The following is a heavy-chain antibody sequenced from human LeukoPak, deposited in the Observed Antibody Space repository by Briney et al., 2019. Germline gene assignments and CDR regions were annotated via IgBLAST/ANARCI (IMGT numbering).Heavy chain of an antibody. CDR1: GYTFTSYY. V-gene: IGHV1-46*01. CDR3: ARVQARLRLGELSLSY. CDR2: ISPSGGST. D-gene: IGHD3-16*02. Sequence: ASVKVSCKASGYTFTSYYMHWVRQAPGQGLEWMGIISPSGGSTSYAQKFQGRVTMTRDTSTSTVYMELSSLRSEDTAVYYCARVQARLRLGELSLSYWGQGTLVTVSS. J-gene: IGHJ4*02.